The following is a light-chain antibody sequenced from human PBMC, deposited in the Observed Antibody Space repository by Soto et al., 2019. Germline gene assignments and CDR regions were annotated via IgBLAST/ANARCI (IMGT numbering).Light chain of an antibody. CDR1: SSDVGGYNY. V-gene: IGLV2-14*01. CDR3: SSYTSSSTSRYV. Sequence: QSALTQPASVSGSPGQSITISCTGTSSDVGGYNYVSCYQQHPGKAPKLMIYEVSNRPSGVSNRFSGSKSGNTASLTISGLQAEDEADYYCSSYTSSSTSRYVFGTGTKLTVL. CDR2: EVS. J-gene: IGLJ1*01.